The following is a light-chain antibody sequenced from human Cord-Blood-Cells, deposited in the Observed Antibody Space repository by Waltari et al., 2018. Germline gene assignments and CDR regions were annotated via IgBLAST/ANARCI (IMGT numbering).Light chain of an antibody. CDR3: SSYAGSNNGNVV. J-gene: IGLJ2*01. V-gene: IGLV2-8*01. CDR2: EVS. CDR1: SSDVGGYNY. Sequence: QSALTQPPSASGSPGQSVTISCTGTSSDVGGYNYFSWYQQHPGKAPKLMIYEVSKRPSGVPDRFSGSKSGNTASLTVSGLQAEDEADYYCSSYAGSNNGNVVFGGGTKLTVL.